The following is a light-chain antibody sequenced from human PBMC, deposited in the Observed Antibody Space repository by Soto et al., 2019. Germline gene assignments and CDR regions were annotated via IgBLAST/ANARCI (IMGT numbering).Light chain of an antibody. CDR3: QQYYNWPPMIT. CDR2: GPS. Sequence: EIVFTQSPANLSLSPGESYTLSGMASQSVSSYLAWYQQKPGQAPRLLIYGPSNRATGIPGRFSGSAAGTEFTLTVSRLQSEDFAVYYCQQYYNWPPMITFGQGTRLEIK. J-gene: IGKJ5*01. V-gene: IGKV3-15*01. CDR1: QSVSSY.